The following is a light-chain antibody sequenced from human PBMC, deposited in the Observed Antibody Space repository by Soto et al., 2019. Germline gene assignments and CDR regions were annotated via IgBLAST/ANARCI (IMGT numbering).Light chain of an antibody. CDR3: QKYDTAPPWE. Sequence: DIQMTQSPSSLSASVGDRVTITCRASQGISNYLAWHQQKPGKVPKLLIYAASTLQSGVPSWFSGSGSGTDFTLTISILQPEDVATYYCQKYDTAPPWEFGQGTKVDIK. CDR1: QGISNY. J-gene: IGKJ1*01. V-gene: IGKV1-27*01. CDR2: AAS.